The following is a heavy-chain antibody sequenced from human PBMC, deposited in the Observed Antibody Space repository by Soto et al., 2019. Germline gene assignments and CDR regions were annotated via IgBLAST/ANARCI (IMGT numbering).Heavy chain of an antibody. CDR2: LYYRGAT. V-gene: IGHV4-39*01. D-gene: IGHD2-21*02. Sequence: SETLSLTCSVSGGSIKNTNYHWGWIRQPPGKGLEWIGTLYYRGATDYNPSLKTRVTISVDTSKNLLSLNLSSVTAADTAVYYCFGVMAATLDYWGQGTLVTVS. CDR1: GGSIKNTNYH. CDR3: FGVMAATLDY. J-gene: IGHJ4*01.